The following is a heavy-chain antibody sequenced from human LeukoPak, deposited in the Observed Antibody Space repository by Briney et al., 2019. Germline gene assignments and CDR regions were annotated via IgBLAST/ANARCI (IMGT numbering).Heavy chain of an antibody. CDR1: GFTFSDYY. V-gene: IGHV3-11*04. CDR3: ARQSAYSYGTGYFDY. D-gene: IGHD5-18*01. J-gene: IGHJ4*02. CDR2: ISSSGSTM. Sequence: GGSLRLSCAASGFTFSDYYMSWIRQAPGKGLEWVSYISSSGSTMYYADSVKGRFTISRDNAKNSLYLQMNSLRAEDTAVYYCARQSAYSYGTGYFDYWGQGTLVTVSS.